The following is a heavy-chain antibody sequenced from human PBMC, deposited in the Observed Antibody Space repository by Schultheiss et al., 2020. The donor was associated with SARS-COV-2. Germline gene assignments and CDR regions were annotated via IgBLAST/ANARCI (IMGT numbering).Heavy chain of an antibody. CDR3: ARERSSIAARRFDY. J-gene: IGHJ4*02. CDR2: IYYSGST. CDR1: GGSFSGYY. Sequence: SETLSLTCAVYGGSFSGYYWSWIRQPPGKGLEWIGSIYYSGSTYYNPSLKSRVTISVDTSKNQFSLKLSSVTAADTAVYYCARERSSIAARRFDYWGQGTLVTVSS. V-gene: IGHV4-34*09. D-gene: IGHD6-6*01.